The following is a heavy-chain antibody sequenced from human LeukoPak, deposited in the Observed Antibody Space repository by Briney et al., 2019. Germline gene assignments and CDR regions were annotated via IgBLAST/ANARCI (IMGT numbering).Heavy chain of an antibody. D-gene: IGHD3-16*01. CDR1: GGSFSGYY. CDR2: INHSGST. J-gene: IGHJ4*02. Sequence: SETLSLTCAVYGGSFSGYYWSWIRQPPGKGLEWIGEINHSGSTNYNPSLKSRVTISVDTSKNQFSLKLSSVTAADTAVYYCARGVIWGSPDYRGQGTLVTVSS. CDR3: ARGVIWGSPDY. V-gene: IGHV4-34*01.